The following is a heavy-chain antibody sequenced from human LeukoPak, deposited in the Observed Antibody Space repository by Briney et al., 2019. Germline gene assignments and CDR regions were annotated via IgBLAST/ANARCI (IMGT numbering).Heavy chain of an antibody. CDR2: ISSSSSYI. D-gene: IGHD1-26*01. CDR3: ANRIGRGY. V-gene: IGHV3-21*04. CDR1: GFTFSSYS. Sequence: GGSLRLSCAASGFTFSSYSMNWVRQAPGKGLEWVSSISSSSSYIYYADSVKGRFTISRDNSKNTLYLQMNSLRAEDTAVYYCANRIGRGYWGQGTLVTVSS. J-gene: IGHJ4*02.